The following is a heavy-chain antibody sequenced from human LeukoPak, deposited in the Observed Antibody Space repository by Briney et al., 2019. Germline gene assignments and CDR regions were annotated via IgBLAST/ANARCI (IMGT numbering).Heavy chain of an antibody. J-gene: IGHJ4*02. Sequence: PSETLSLTCAVYGGSFSGYYWSWIRQPPGKGLEWIGEINHSGSTNYNPSLKSRVTISVDTSKNQFSLKLSSVTAAGTAVYYCASGYYYDSSGSPPSFDYWGQGTLVTVSS. D-gene: IGHD3-22*01. CDR1: GGSFSGYY. V-gene: IGHV4-34*01. CDR2: INHSGST. CDR3: ASGYYYDSSGSPPSFDY.